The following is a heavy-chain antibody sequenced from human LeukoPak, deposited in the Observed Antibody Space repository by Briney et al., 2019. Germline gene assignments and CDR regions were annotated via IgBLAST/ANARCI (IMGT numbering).Heavy chain of an antibody. D-gene: IGHD3-10*01. J-gene: IGHJ5*02. CDR3: AREVYYYGSANWFDP. CDR1: GFTFSNYA. V-gene: IGHV3-23*01. Sequence: GGSLRLSCAASGFTFSNYAMSWVRQAPGKGLEWVSTISGSGGSTYYADSVKGRFTISRDNCKNTLYLQMNSLRAEDTAVYYCAREVYYYGSANWFDPWGQGTLVTVSS. CDR2: ISGSGGST.